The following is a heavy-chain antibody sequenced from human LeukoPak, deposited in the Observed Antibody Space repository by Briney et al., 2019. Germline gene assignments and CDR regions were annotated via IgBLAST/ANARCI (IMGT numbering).Heavy chain of an antibody. D-gene: IGHD1-26*01. J-gene: IGHJ4*02. Sequence: ASVKVSCKASGYTFTSNGISWVRQAPGQGLEWMGWISAYNGNTNYAQKLQGRVTMTTDTSTSTAYTELRSLRSDDTAVYYCARDEYSGTSPSDYWGQGTLVTVSS. CDR1: GYTFTSNG. CDR3: ARDEYSGTSPSDY. CDR2: ISAYNGNT. V-gene: IGHV1-18*01.